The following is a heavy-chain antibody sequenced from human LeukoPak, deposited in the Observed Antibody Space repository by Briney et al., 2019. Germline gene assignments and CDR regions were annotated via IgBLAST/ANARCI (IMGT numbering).Heavy chain of an antibody. Sequence: LSLTCTVSGGSISSSSYYWGWIRQPPGKGLEWVAVISYDGSNKYYADSVKGRFTISRDNSKNTVFLQMNSLRADDTAEYFCARDHGSQDSGAWYVFDYWGRGTLVTVSS. CDR1: GGSISSSS. CDR3: ARDHGSQDSGAWYVFDY. D-gene: IGHD6-19*01. CDR2: ISYDGSNK. V-gene: IGHV3-30-3*01. J-gene: IGHJ4*02.